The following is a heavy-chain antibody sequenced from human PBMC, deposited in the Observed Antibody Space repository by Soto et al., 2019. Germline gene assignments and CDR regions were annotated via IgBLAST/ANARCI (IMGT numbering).Heavy chain of an antibody. V-gene: IGHV3-53*01. J-gene: IGHJ3*01. CDR3: AARPVSHGDP. CDR1: GFTFSSND. Sequence: EVQLVESGGGLIQPGGSLRLSCAASGFTFSSNDMNWVRQAPGKGLEWVSLIYSGGSTYYADSVKGRFTISRDNFKNQLYLQMSRLRAEDTAVDYWAARPVSHGDPWGQGTMVTVSS. CDR2: IYSGGST. D-gene: IGHD3-10*01.